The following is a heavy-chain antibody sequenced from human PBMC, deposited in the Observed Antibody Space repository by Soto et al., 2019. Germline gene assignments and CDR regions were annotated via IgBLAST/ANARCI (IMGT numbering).Heavy chain of an antibody. CDR2: ISSSSSTI. V-gene: IGHV3-48*01. Sequence: GGSLRLSCAASGFTFSSYSMNWVRQAPGKGLEWVSYISSSSSTIYYADSVKGRFTISRDNAKNSLYLQMNSLRAEDTAVYYCAREYARTVDYWGQGTLVTVSS. CDR1: GFTFSSYS. D-gene: IGHD2-8*01. J-gene: IGHJ4*02. CDR3: AREYARTVDY.